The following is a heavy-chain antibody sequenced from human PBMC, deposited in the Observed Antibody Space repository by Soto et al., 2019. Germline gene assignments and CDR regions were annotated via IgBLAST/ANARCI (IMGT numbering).Heavy chain of an antibody. V-gene: IGHV1-3*04. CDR1: GYVFTNFA. CDR2: INTANGKT. CDR3: ARWGIETAGIDY. D-gene: IGHD6-13*01. J-gene: IGHJ4*02. Sequence: ASVKVSCKASGYVFTNFAMHWVRQAPGQRLQWMGWINTANGKTKYSQWFQDRVTITRDTSASTAYMELSSLRYEDMAVYYCARWGIETAGIDYWGQGTLVTVSS.